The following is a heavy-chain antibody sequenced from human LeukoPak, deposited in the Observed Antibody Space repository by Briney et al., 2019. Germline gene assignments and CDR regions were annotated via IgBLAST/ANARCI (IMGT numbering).Heavy chain of an antibody. CDR2: ISSSGSTT. J-gene: IGHJ4*02. CDR3: ARVNPTVTTGYYFDY. D-gene: IGHD4-17*01. Sequence: SGGSLRLSCAASGFTFSSYGMNWVRQAPGKGLEWVSYISSSGSTTFYADSVKGRFTISRDNAWNSLYLQMNSLRVEDTAVYYCARVNPTVTTGYYFDYWGQGTLVTVSS. CDR1: GFTFSSYG. V-gene: IGHV3-48*03.